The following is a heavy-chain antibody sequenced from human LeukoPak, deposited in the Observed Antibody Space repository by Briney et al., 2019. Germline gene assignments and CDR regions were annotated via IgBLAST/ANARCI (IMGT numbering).Heavy chain of an antibody. J-gene: IGHJ3*02. CDR1: GVSISSYY. Sequence: SETLSLTCTVSGVSISSYYWNWIRQPPEKGLEWIGYIHYSGSTNYNSSLKSRVTISKDMSQNQLSLKLTSVTAADTAVYYCARKWGEWLDNAFDIWGQGTMVTVSS. V-gene: IGHV4-59*01. D-gene: IGHD6-19*01. CDR2: IHYSGST. CDR3: ARKWGEWLDNAFDI.